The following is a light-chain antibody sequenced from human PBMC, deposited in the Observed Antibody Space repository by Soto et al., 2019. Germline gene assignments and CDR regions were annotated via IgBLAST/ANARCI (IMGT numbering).Light chain of an antibody. CDR1: SGHSSYI. V-gene: IGLV4-60*02. CDR2: LEGSGSY. J-gene: IGLJ3*02. CDR3: ETWESNTHTV. Sequence: QSVLTQSSSASASLGSSVKLTCTLSSGHSSYIIAWHQQQPGKAPRYLMKLEGSGSYNKGSGVPDRFLGSSSGADRYLTNSHLQYEAEAYYYCETWESNTHTVFGGGTQVPVL.